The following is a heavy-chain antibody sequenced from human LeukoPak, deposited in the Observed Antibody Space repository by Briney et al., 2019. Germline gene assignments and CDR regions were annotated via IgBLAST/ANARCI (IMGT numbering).Heavy chain of an antibody. Sequence: GGSLRLSCAASGFTFSSYSMNWVRQAPGKGLEWVSCISKGSAYIYYAVSVKGRFTISRDNAKNSLYLQMSSLRAEDTAVYYCAREEDSTAIRSSDGMDVWGQGTTVTVSS. V-gene: IGHV3-21*01. CDR1: GFTFSSYS. CDR3: AREEDSTAIRSSDGMDV. CDR2: ISKGSAYI. D-gene: IGHD6-6*01. J-gene: IGHJ6*02.